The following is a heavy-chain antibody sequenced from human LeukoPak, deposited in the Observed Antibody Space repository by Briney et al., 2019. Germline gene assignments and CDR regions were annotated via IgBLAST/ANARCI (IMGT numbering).Heavy chain of an antibody. D-gene: IGHD6-19*01. J-gene: IGHJ3*02. Sequence: GASVKVSCKASGYTFTGYYTHWVRQAPGQGLEWMGWINPNSGGTNYAQKFQGRVTMTRDTSISTAYMELSRLRSDDTAVYYCASIYIAVAREYDAFDIWSQGTMVTVSS. CDR3: ASIYIAVAREYDAFDI. CDR1: GYTFTGYY. V-gene: IGHV1-2*02. CDR2: INPNSGGT.